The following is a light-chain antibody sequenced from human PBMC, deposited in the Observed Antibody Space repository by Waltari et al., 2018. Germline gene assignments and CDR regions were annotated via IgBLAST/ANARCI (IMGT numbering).Light chain of an antibody. CDR2: LGS. V-gene: IGKV2-28*01. J-gene: IGKJ3*01. CDR3: MQALQTPPFT. Sequence: DIVMTQSPLSLPVTPGEPASISCRSSQSLLHSNGYNYLDWYLQKPVQSPQLLSYLGSNRASGVPDRFSGSGSGTDFTLQISRVEAEDVGGYYCMQALQTPPFTFGPGTKVDIK. CDR1: QSLLHSNGYNY.